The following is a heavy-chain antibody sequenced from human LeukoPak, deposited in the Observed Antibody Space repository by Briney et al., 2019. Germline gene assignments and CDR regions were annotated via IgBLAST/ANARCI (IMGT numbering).Heavy chain of an antibody. CDR2: ISYDGSNK. D-gene: IGHD6-13*01. CDR1: GFTFSSYA. CDR3: ARDSIAAAGTNAFDI. J-gene: IGHJ3*02. V-gene: IGHV3-30*04. Sequence: GGSLRLSCAASGFTFSSYAMHWVRQAPGKGLEWVAVISYDGSNKYYADSVKGRFTISRDNPKNTLYLQMNSLRAEDTAVYYCARDSIAAAGTNAFDIWGQGTMVTVSS.